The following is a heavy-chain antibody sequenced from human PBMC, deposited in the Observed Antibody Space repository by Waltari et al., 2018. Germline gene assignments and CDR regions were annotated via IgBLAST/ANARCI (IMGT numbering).Heavy chain of an antibody. CDR2: ISYDGSNK. CDR3: ARDLEQLVHGGY. Sequence: QVQLVESGGGVVQPGRSLRLSCAASGFTFSSYAMHWVRQAPGKGRGWVAVISYDGSNKYYADSVKGRFTISRDNSKNTLYLQMNSLRAEDTAVYYCARDLEQLVHGGYWGQGTLVTVSS. V-gene: IGHV3-30-3*01. D-gene: IGHD6-13*01. CDR1: GFTFSSYA. J-gene: IGHJ4*02.